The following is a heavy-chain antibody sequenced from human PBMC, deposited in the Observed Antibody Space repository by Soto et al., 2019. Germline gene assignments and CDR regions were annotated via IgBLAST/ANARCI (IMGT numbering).Heavy chain of an antibody. J-gene: IGHJ4*02. Sequence: SETLSLTCTVSGGSVSSGIYYWSWIRQPPGKGLEWIGYIYYRGSTNYNPSLKSRVAISVDTSKNQFSLKLSSVTAADTAVYCCALCFEENYFDHWGQGNLVTVS. CDR1: GGSVSSGIYY. CDR2: IYYRGST. D-gene: IGHD3-10*01. CDR3: ALCFEENYFDH. V-gene: IGHV4-61*01.